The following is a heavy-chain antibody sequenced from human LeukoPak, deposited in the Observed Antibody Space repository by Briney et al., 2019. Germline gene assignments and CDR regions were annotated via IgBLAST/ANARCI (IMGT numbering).Heavy chain of an antibody. D-gene: IGHD5-18*01. V-gene: IGHV3-48*03. Sequence: GGSLRLSCAASGFTFSSYEMNWVRQAPGKGLEWVSYISSSGSTIYYADSVKGRFTISRDNAKNSLYLQMNSLRAEDTAVYYCARDIPSPIQLWRPFDYWGQGTLVTVSS. J-gene: IGHJ4*02. CDR2: ISSSGSTI. CDR3: ARDIPSPIQLWRPFDY. CDR1: GFTFSSYE.